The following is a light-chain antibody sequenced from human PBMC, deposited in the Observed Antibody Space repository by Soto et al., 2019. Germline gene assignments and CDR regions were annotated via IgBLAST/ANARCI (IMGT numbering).Light chain of an antibody. V-gene: IGLV1-44*01. Sequence: QSVLTQPPSASGTPGQRITISCSGGSSNIGGSPVNWYQQLPGTAPKFLIYSNNQRPSGVPDRFSGSKSGISASLAISGLQSEDEADYSCLSYDNSLSGFVFGTGTKVTVL. CDR3: LSYDNSLSGFV. CDR2: SNN. J-gene: IGLJ1*01. CDR1: SSNIGGSP.